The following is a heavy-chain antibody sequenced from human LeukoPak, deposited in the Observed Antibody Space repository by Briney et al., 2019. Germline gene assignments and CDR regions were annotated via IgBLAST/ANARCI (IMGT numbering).Heavy chain of an antibody. Sequence: GGSLRLSCAVSGFTFSSYSMSWVRQAPGKGLEWVSSISSSGTYKYYADSVKGRFTISRDNAKNSLYLQMNSLRAEDTAVYYCARGGSSQVDYWGQGTLVTVSS. CDR1: GFTFSSYS. CDR3: ARGGSSQVDY. V-gene: IGHV3-21*01. J-gene: IGHJ4*02. CDR2: ISSSGTYK.